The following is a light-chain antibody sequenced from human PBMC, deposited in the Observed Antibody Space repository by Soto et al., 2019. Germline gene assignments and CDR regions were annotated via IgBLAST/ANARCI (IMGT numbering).Light chain of an antibody. CDR3: QQRSNWPPT. V-gene: IGKV3-11*01. Sequence: EILLTQSPATLSLSPGERATLSCRASQSVSSYLAWYQQKPGQAPRILIYDASNRDTGIPARFSGSGSGTDFTLTLSRLEPEDFEVYYCQQRSNWPPTFGGGTKVDIK. CDR1: QSVSSY. J-gene: IGKJ4*01. CDR2: DAS.